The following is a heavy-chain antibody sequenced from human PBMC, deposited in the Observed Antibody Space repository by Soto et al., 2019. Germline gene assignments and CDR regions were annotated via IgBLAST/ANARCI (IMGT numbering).Heavy chain of an antibody. CDR1: GFTFSTYW. J-gene: IGHJ6*03. CDR3: TTSPQRDSERVFV. D-gene: IGHD1-26*01. CDR2: IKQDGTEK. Sequence: EVQLVESGGGLVQPGGPLRLSCAASGFTFSTYWMRWVRRTPGKGLEWVANIKQDGTEKYYVDSVRGRVTVSRDNATSSLYLQRNSRRVEDTAVYYCTTSPQRDSERVFVGGKGTSVTVS. V-gene: IGHV3-7*01.